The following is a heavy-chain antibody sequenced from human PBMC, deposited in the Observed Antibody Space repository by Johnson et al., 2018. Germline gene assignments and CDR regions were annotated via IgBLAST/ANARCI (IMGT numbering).Heavy chain of an antibody. D-gene: IGHD6-19*01. Sequence: QVQLVQSGGGEVQPGRSLRLSCAASGFSFSSYGMHWVRQAPGKGLEWVAVVSYDGSKKYSGDSVKGRFTISRDNSKNTLYLQMNSLRVEDTAVYYCVRDFSRGWDFDPWGRGTLVTVSS. CDR1: GFSFSSYG. J-gene: IGHJ5*02. CDR2: VSYDGSKK. CDR3: VRDFSRGWDFDP. V-gene: IGHV3-30*03.